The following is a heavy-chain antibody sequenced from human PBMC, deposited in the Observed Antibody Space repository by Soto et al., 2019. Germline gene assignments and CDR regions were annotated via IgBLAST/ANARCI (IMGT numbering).Heavy chain of an antibody. Sequence: EVQLVESGGGVVQPGGSLRLSCAASGFTFSSYWKSWVRQAPGKGLEWVANIKQDGSEKYYVDSVKGRFTISRDNAKNSLYLQMNSLRAEDTAVYYCARDEVFDPWGQGTLVTVSS. CDR2: IKQDGSEK. CDR1: GFTFSSYW. V-gene: IGHV3-7*03. CDR3: ARDEVFDP. J-gene: IGHJ5*02.